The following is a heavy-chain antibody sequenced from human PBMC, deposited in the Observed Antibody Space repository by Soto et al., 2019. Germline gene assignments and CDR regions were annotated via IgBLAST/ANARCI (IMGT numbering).Heavy chain of an antibody. Sequence: SETLSLTCTVSGGSISSGGYYWSWIRQHPGKGLEWIGYIYYSGSTYYNPSLKSRVTISVDTSKNQFSLKLSSVTAADTAVYYCARANFDSRRFDYWGQGTLVTVSS. V-gene: IGHV4-31*03. J-gene: IGHJ4*02. CDR2: IYYSGST. D-gene: IGHD3-9*01. CDR3: ARANFDSRRFDY. CDR1: GGSISSGGYY.